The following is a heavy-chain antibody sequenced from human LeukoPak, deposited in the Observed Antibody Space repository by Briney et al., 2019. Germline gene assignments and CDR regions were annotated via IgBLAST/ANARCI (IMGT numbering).Heavy chain of an antibody. CDR2: ISDSGGIT. CDR3: AKNTQYSGYYDC. Sequence: GGSLRLSCAASGFTFSSYPMTWVRQAPGKGPEWVSFISDSGGITYYADSVKSRFTISRDNSKNTLYLQMNSLRAEDTAVYYCAKNTQYSGYYDCWGQGTLVAVSS. J-gene: IGHJ4*02. CDR1: GFTFSSYP. V-gene: IGHV3-23*01. D-gene: IGHD6-6*01.